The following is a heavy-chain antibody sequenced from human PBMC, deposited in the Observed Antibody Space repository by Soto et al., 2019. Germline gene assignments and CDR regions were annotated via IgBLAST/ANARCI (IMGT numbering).Heavy chain of an antibody. J-gene: IGHJ5*02. V-gene: IGHV4-4*07. CDR2: IYATGTT. D-gene: IGHD1-1*01. CDR3: VRDGTKTLRDWFDP. Sequence: SETLSLTCTVSGASISGFYWSWIRKSAGKGLEWIGRIYATGTTDYNPSLKSRVMMSVDTSKKQFSLKLRSVTAADTAVYYCVRDGTKTLRDWFDPWGQGISVTISS. CDR1: GASISGFY.